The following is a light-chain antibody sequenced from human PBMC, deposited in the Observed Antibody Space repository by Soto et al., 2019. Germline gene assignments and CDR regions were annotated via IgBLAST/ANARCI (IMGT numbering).Light chain of an antibody. Sequence: QSALTQPASVSGSPGQSITISCTGTSSDVGSHNFVSWYQQRPGKAPKLMIYEVSKRPSGVPDRFSGSKSGNTASLTVSGLQAEDEADYYCISYAGTAYVFGTGTKVTVL. CDR2: EVS. J-gene: IGLJ1*01. CDR1: SSDVGSHNF. V-gene: IGLV2-8*01. CDR3: ISYAGTAYV.